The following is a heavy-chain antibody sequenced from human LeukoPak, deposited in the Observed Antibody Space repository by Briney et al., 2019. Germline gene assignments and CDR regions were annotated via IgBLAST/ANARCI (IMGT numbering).Heavy chain of an antibody. J-gene: IGHJ4*02. CDR3: ARGPSIIKGEQWLVFDY. CDR2: INHSGST. D-gene: IGHD6-19*01. Sequence: SETLSLTCAVYGGSFSGYYWSWIRQPPGKGLEWIGEINHSGSTNYNPSLRSRVTISVDTSKNQFSLKLSSVTAADTAVYYCARGPSIIKGEQWLVFDYWGQGTLVTVSS. CDR1: GGSFSGYY. V-gene: IGHV4-34*01.